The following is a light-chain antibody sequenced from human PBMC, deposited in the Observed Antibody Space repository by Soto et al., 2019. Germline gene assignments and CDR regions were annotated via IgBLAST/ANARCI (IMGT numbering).Light chain of an antibody. CDR2: GAS. CDR1: QSVSSN. CDR3: QQSNTTPYT. Sequence: EIVMTQSPATLSVSPGERATLSCRASQSVSSNLAWYQQKPGQAPRLLIYGASTRATGIPARFSGSGSGTEFTLTISSLQSEDFATYYCQQSNTTPYTFGQGTKLEIK. J-gene: IGKJ2*01. V-gene: IGKV3-15*01.